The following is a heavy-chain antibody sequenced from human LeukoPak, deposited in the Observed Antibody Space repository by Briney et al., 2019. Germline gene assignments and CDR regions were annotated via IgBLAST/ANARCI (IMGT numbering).Heavy chain of an antibody. CDR3: ARVRGRGYSFWFDP. J-gene: IGHJ5*02. CDR1: GFTFSSYW. Sequence: PGGSPRLSCAASGFTFSSYWMHWVRQAPGKGLVWVSRINSDGSSTSYADSVKGRFTISRDNAENTLYLQMNSLRAEDTAVYYCARVRGRGYSFWFDPWGQGTLVTVSS. CDR2: INSDGSST. D-gene: IGHD5-18*01. V-gene: IGHV3-74*01.